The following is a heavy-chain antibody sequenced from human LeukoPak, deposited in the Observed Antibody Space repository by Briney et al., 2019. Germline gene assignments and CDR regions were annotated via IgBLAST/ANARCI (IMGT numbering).Heavy chain of an antibody. CDR3: ARPWNYYYYYGMDV. Sequence: GGSLRLSCAASGFTFNTYTMNWVRQAPGKGLEWVSYISSSSSTIYYADSVKGRFTISRDNAKNSLYLQMNSLRDEDTAVYYCARPWNYYYYYGMDVWGQGTTVTVSS. CDR1: GFTFNTYT. V-gene: IGHV3-48*02. D-gene: IGHD1-1*01. CDR2: ISSSSSTI. J-gene: IGHJ6*02.